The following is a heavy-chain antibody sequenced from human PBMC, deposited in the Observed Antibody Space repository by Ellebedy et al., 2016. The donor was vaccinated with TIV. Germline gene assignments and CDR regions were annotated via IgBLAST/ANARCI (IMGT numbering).Heavy chain of an antibody. CDR3: ARVLVTAQSDY. Sequence: ASVKVSCXASGYTFTSYGISWVRQAPGQGLEWMGWISPYNGNTNYAQKLQGRVTMTTDTSTSTAYMELRSLRSDDTAVYFCARVLVTAQSDYWGQGTLVTVSS. CDR2: ISPYNGNT. D-gene: IGHD2-21*02. CDR1: GYTFTSYG. J-gene: IGHJ4*02. V-gene: IGHV1-18*04.